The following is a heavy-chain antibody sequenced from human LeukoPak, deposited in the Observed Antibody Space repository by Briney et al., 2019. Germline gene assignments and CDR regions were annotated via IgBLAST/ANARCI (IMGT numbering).Heavy chain of an antibody. Sequence: GASVKVSCKASGYTFTSYGISWVRQAPGQGLEWMGWISAYNGNTNYAQKLQGRVTMTTDTSTSTAYMELRSLRSDDTAVYYCLYDSSGCQVPNWFDPWGQGTLVTVSS. CDR1: GYTFTSYG. CDR2: ISAYNGNT. D-gene: IGHD3-22*01. J-gene: IGHJ5*02. CDR3: LYDSSGCQVPNWFDP. V-gene: IGHV1-18*01.